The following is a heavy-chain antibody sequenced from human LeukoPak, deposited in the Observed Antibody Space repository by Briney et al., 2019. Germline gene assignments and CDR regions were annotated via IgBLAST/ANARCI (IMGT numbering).Heavy chain of an antibody. CDR3: ASAVAGMGDYFDY. Sequence: GSVKVSCKASGYTFTSYYMHWVRQAPGQGLEWMGIINPSGGSTSYAQKFQGRVTMTRDTSTSTVYMELSSLRSEDTAVYYCASAVAGMGDYFDYWGQGTLVTVSS. J-gene: IGHJ4*02. D-gene: IGHD6-19*01. CDR1: GYTFTSYY. CDR2: INPSGGST. V-gene: IGHV1-46*01.